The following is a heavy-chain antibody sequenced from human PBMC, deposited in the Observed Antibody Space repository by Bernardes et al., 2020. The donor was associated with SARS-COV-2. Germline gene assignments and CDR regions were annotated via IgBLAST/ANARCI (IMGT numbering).Heavy chain of an antibody. CDR3: ARGAGIPQVLDF. Sequence: SETLSLTCTVSGGSISGYYWSWVRQPPGKGLEWIGYLSYDGVSNYSPSLESRVSISIDTSQNQFSLKLSSVTAADTPVYYCARGAGIPQVLDFWARGALVTVSS. CDR2: LSYDGVS. CDR1: GGSISGYY. J-gene: IGHJ4*02. V-gene: IGHV4-59*01.